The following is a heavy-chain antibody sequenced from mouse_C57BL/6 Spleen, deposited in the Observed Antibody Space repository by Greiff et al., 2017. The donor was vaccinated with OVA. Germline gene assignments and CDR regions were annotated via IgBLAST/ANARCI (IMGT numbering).Heavy chain of an antibody. CDR1: GYTFTSYW. D-gene: IGHD2-5*01. CDR2: IYPVSGET. J-gene: IGHJ4*01. V-gene: IGHV1-11*01. CDR3: AYSNYGNAMDY. Sequence: QVQLQQPGAELVKPGASVKLSCKASGYTFTSYWMHWVKQRPGQGLEWIGRIYPVSGETNYNQKFMGKATFSVDRSSSTVYMVLNSLTSEDPAVYYCAYSNYGNAMDYWGQGTSVTVSS.